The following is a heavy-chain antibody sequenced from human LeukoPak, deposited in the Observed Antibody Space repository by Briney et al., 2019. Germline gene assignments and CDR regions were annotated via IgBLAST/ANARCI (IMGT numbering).Heavy chain of an antibody. V-gene: IGHV4-34*01. CDR2: INHSGST. Sequence: SETLSLTCAVYGGSFSGYYWSWIRQPPGKGLEWIGEINHSGSTNYNPSLKSRVTISVDTSKNQFSLKLSSVSAADTAVYYCARFPAYYYDSSGYYREDFDYWGQGTLVTVSS. J-gene: IGHJ4*02. D-gene: IGHD3-22*01. CDR1: GGSFSGYY. CDR3: ARFPAYYYDSSGYYREDFDY.